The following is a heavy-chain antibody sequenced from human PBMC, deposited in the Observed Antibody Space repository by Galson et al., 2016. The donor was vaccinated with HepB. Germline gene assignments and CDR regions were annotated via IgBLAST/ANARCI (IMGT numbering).Heavy chain of an antibody. D-gene: IGHD6-13*01. V-gene: IGHV3-23*01. CDR3: AKGRVGSSWFPSFDY. CDR2: ISAGDAGT. Sequence: SLRLSCAASGFTSDSYAMSWVRQAPGQGLEWVSSISAGDAGTYYADSVKGRFTVSRDNSKNTLSLQVNSLRGEDTAVYYCAKGRVGSSWFPSFDYWGQGTVVTVSS. CDR1: GFTSDSYA. J-gene: IGHJ4*02.